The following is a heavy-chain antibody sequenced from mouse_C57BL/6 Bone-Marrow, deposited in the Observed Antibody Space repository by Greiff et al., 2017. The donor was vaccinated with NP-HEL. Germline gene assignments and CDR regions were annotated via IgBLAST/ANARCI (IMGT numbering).Heavy chain of an antibody. J-gene: IGHJ4*01. D-gene: IGHD1-1*01. Sequence: QVQLQQSGAELARPGASVKLSCKASGYTFTSYGISWVKQRTGEGLEWIGEIYPRSGNTYYNEKFKGKATLTADKSSSTAYMELRSLTSEDSAVYFCARPGVVAPYAMDYWGQGTSVTVSS. CDR2: IYPRSGNT. V-gene: IGHV1-81*01. CDR3: ARPGVVAPYAMDY. CDR1: GYTFTSYG.